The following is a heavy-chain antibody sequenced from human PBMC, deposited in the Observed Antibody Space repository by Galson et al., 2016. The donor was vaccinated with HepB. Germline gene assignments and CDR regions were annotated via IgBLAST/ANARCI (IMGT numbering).Heavy chain of an antibody. J-gene: IGHJ4*02. CDR3: VKDGGRIGLADVDRSFEF. CDR1: GFTFSSYG. V-gene: IGHV3-30*18. D-gene: IGHD6-19*01. Sequence: SLRLSCAASGFTFSSYGMHWVRQAPGKGLEWVAVISYDGSNKYYVDSVKGRFTISRDNTKKTLFLQMSSLRVEDTAVFYCVKDGGRIGLADVDRSFEFWGQGSLVTVSS. CDR2: ISYDGSNK.